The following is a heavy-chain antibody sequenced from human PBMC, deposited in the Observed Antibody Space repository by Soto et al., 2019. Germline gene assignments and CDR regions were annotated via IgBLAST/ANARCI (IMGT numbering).Heavy chain of an antibody. V-gene: IGHV3-23*01. D-gene: IGHD6-13*01. CDR3: ARSLFIAATDTEPFDS. CDR2: ISGGGNDR. J-gene: IGHJ4*02. Sequence: EVQLLESGGGLVQPGGSQTLSCAASGFTFSSYAMSWVRQAPGKGLEWVSAISGGGNDRFYADSVKGRFTISRDNSRKTLYVHMNSLRAEDTAVHYCARSLFIAATDTEPFDSWGQGALVTVSS. CDR1: GFTFSSYA.